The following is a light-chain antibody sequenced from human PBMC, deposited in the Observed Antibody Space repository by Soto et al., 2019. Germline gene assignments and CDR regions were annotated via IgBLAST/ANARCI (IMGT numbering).Light chain of an antibody. Sequence: QSVLTQPPSVSGAPGQRVTISCTGSSSNIGAGYDVHWYQQLPGTAPKLLIYGNNNRPSGVPDRFSGSKSGTSASLAITGLQAEDEADYYCQSYDSSLSEYVFGSGTKVTVL. CDR3: QSYDSSLSEYV. J-gene: IGLJ1*01. CDR2: GNN. CDR1: SSNIGAGYD. V-gene: IGLV1-40*01.